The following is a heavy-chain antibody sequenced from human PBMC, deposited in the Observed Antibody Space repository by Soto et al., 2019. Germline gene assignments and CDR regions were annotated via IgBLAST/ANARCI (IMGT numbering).Heavy chain of an antibody. V-gene: IGHV3-48*01. CDR2: ILGSGSTI. J-gene: IGHJ4*02. Sequence: GGSLRLSCAASGFTFATYSMNWVRQAPGKGLEWVSYILGSGSTIYYADSVKGRFTISRDNAKNSLYLQMTSLGAEDTAVYYCARDRFYSFDYWGQGTLVTVSS. CDR3: ARDRFYSFDY. CDR1: GFTFATYS. D-gene: IGHD3-16*01.